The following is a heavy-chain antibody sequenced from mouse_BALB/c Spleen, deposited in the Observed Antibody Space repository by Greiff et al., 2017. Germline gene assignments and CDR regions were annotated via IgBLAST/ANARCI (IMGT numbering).Heavy chain of an antibody. Sequence: EVKLMESGPSLVKPSQTLSLTCSVTGDSITSGYWNWIRKFPGNKLEYMGYISYSGSTYYNPSLKSRISITRDTSKNQYYLQLNSVTTEDTATYYCARYNPHYYGSSYWYFDVWGAGTTVTVSS. CDR3: ARYNPHYYGSSYWYFDV. J-gene: IGHJ1*01. CDR2: ISYSGST. CDR1: GDSITSGY. D-gene: IGHD1-1*01. V-gene: IGHV3-8*02.